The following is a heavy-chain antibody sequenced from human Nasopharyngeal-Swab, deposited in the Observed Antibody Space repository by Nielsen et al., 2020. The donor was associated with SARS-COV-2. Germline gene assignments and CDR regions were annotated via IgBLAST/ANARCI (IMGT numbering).Heavy chain of an antibody. CDR3: ARGGSTSCYRGYCSGGSAPGFDY. Sequence: SVKVPCKASGGTFSSYAISWVRQAPGQGLEWMGGIIPIFGTANYAQKFQGRVTITADKSTSTAYMELSSLRSEDTAVYYCARGGSTSCYRGYCSGGSAPGFDYWGQGTLVTVSS. V-gene: IGHV1-69*06. D-gene: IGHD2-15*01. CDR2: IIPIFGTA. J-gene: IGHJ4*02. CDR1: GGTFSSYA.